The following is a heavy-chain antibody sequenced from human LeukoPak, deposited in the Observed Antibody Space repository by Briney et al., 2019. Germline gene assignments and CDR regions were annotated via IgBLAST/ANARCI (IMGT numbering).Heavy chain of an antibody. D-gene: IGHD2-2*01. CDR3: ARASQYCSSTRCHYYFDY. J-gene: IGHJ4*02. CDR1: GFTFGDYA. Sequence: GGSLRLSCTASGFTFGDYAMSWVRQAPGRGLEWVGRIKSKTDGGATDYAAPVKGRFTISRDDSKNTLYLQMNSLKTEDTAVYYCARASQYCSSTRCHYYFDYWGQGTLVTVSS. CDR2: IKSKTDGGAT. V-gene: IGHV3-15*01.